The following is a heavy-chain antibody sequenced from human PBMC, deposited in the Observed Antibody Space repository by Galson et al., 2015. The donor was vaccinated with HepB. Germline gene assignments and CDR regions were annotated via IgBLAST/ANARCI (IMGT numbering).Heavy chain of an antibody. CDR2: IYPGDSDT. CDR1: GYSFTNYW. D-gene: IGHD3-22*01. Sequence: QSGAEVKKPGESLRISCEGSGYSFTNYWIGWVRQMPGKGLEWMGIIYPGDSDTRYSPSFQGQVTISADESISTAYLQWSSLKASDTAMYYCARRLGSGYYHYDAFDIWGQGTMVTVFS. V-gene: IGHV5-51*03. CDR3: ARRLGSGYYHYDAFDI. J-gene: IGHJ3*02.